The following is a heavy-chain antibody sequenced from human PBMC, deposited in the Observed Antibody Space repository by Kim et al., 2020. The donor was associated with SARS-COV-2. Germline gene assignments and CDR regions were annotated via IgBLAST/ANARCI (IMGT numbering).Heavy chain of an antibody. CDR1: GGTFSSYA. D-gene: IGHD6-19*01. CDR2: IIPIFGTA. J-gene: IGHJ6*02. CDR3: AILILAVAGTFPKPYYYYGMDV. V-gene: IGHV1-69*13. Sequence: SVKVSCKASGGTFSSYAISWVRQAPGQGLEWMGGIIPIFGTANYVQKFQGRVTITADESTSTAYMELSSLRSEDTAVYYCAILILAVAGTFPKPYYYYGMDVWGQGTTVTVSS.